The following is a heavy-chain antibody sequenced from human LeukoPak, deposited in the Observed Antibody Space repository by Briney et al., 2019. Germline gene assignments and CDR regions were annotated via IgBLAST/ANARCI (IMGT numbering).Heavy chain of an antibody. V-gene: IGHV4-34*01. CDR3: AREPIIVAGAFDI. J-gene: IGHJ3*02. CDR2: INHSGST. D-gene: IGHD5-12*01. CDR1: GGSFSGYY. Sequence: SETLSLTCAVYGGSFSGYYWSWIRQPPGKGLEWIGEINHSGSTNYNPSLKSRVIISVDTSKNQFSLKLSSVTAADTAVYYCAREPIIVAGAFDIWGQGTMVTVSS.